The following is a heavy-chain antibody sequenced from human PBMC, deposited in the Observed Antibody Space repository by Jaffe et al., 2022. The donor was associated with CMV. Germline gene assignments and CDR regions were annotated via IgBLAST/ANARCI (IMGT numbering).Heavy chain of an antibody. CDR3: ASITLVRGVLNDY. D-gene: IGHD3-10*01. J-gene: IGHJ4*02. CDR1: GASITSSDW. V-gene: IGHV4-4*02. CDR2: IYHSGNT. Sequence: QVQLQESGPGLVKPSGTLSLTCAVSGASITSSDWWSWVRQPPGKGLEWIGEIYHSGNTNYNPSLKSRVTISVDKSKNQFSLRLNSVTAADTALYYCASITLVRGVLNDYWGQGTLVTVSS.